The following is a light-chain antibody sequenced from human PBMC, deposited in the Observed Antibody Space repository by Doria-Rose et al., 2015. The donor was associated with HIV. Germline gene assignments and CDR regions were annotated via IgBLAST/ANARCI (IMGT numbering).Light chain of an antibody. J-gene: IGKJ1*01. CDR3: HQYGTSWT. CDR1: QSFSSTY. CDR2: DGS. Sequence: TQSPGTLSLSPGERATLSCRASQSFSSTYLAWYQRKPGQAPSLLIYDGSTRATGIPDRFSASGSGTDFTLTSNRLEPEDFVLYYCHQYGTSWTFGQGTKVEI. V-gene: IGKV3-20*01.